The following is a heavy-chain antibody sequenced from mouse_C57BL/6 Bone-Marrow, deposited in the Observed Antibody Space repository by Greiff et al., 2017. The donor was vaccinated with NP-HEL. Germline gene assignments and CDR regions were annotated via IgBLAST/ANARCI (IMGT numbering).Heavy chain of an antibody. CDR3: ARDQGRGGYYFDY. D-gene: IGHD3-2*02. CDR1: GFTFSSYA. J-gene: IGHJ2*01. V-gene: IGHV5-4*01. Sequence: EVMLVESGGGLVKPGGSLKLSCAASGFTFSSYAMSWVRQTPEKRLEWVATISRDNAKNNLYLQMSHLKSEDTAMYYCARDQGRGGYYFDYWGQGTTLTVSS.